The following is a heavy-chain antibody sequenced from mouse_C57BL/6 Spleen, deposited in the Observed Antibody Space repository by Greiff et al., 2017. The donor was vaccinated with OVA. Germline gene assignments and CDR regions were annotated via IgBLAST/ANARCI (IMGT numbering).Heavy chain of an antibody. J-gene: IGHJ1*03. V-gene: IGHV1-15*01. D-gene: IGHD4-1*01. Sequence: QVQLQQSGAELVRPGASVTLSCKASGYTFTDYEMHWVKQTPVHGLEWIGAIDPETGGTAYNQKFKGKAILTADKSSSTTYMELRSLTSEDSAVYYCTRGLNWAWYFDVWGTGTTVTVSS. CDR2: IDPETGGT. CDR1: GYTFTDYE. CDR3: TRGLNWAWYFDV.